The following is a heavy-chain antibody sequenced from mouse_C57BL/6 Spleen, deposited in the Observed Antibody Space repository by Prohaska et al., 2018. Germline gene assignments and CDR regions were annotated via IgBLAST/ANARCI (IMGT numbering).Heavy chain of an antibody. Sequence: QVQLQQSGAALVKPGASVKISCKASGYAFSSYWMNWVKQRPGKGLEWIGQIYPGDGDTNYNGKLKGKATLTADKSSSTAYMQLSSLTSEDSAVYFCARQGPTVVARYFDVWGTGTTVTVSS. J-gene: IGHJ1*03. D-gene: IGHD1-1*01. CDR2: IYPGDGDT. V-gene: IGHV1-80*01. CDR3: ARQGPTVVARYFDV. CDR1: GYAFSSYW.